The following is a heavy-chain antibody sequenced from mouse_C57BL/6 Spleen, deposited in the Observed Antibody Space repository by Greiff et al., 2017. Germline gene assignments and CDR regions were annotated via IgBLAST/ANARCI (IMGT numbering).Heavy chain of an antibody. CDR1: GYTFTSYG. Sequence: VKLQESGAELARPGASVKLSCKASGYTFTSYGISWVKQRTGQGLEWIGEIYPRSGNTYYNEKFKGKATLTADKSSSTAYMELRSLTSEDSAVYFCAREGIITTVPDWYFDVWGTGTTVTVSS. J-gene: IGHJ1*03. D-gene: IGHD1-1*01. V-gene: IGHV1-81*01. CDR3: AREGIITTVPDWYFDV. CDR2: IYPRSGNT.